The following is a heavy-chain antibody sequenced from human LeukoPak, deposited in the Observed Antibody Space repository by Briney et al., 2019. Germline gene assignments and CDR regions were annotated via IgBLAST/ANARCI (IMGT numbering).Heavy chain of an antibody. Sequence: PGGSLRLSCAASRFTFSIYGMHWVRQAPGKGLEWVSSISSSSSYIYYADSVKGRFTISRDNSKNTLYLQMNSLRAEDTAVYYCARGDCSSGSCFGFDPWGHGTLVSVSS. CDR1: RFTFSIYG. J-gene: IGHJ5*02. CDR3: ARGDCSSGSCFGFDP. D-gene: IGHD2-15*01. V-gene: IGHV3-21*04. CDR2: ISSSSSYI.